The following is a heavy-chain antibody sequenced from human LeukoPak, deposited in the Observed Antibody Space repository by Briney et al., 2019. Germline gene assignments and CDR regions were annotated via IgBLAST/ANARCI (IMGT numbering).Heavy chain of an antibody. Sequence: SETLSLTCTVSGGSISSSSYYWGWIRQPPGKGLEWIGSIYYSGSTYYNPSLKSRVTISVDTSKNQFSLKLSSVTAADTAVYYCAREYGADYYYYYMDVWGKGTTVTVSS. J-gene: IGHJ6*03. CDR1: GGSISSSSYY. CDR3: AREYGADYYYYYMDV. D-gene: IGHD4-17*01. V-gene: IGHV4-39*07. CDR2: IYYSGST.